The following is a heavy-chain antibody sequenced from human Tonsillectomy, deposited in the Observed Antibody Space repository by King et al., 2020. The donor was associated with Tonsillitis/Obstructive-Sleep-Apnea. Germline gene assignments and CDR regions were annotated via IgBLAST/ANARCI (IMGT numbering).Heavy chain of an antibody. J-gene: IGHJ5*02. D-gene: IGHD3-22*01. Sequence: VTLKESGPTLVKPTQTLTLTCTFSGFSLSTSGVGVGWIRQPPGKALEWLALIYWDDDKRYSPSLKSRHTITKDTSKNQVVLTMTNMDPVDTATYYCELRLVYYYDSSGFDPWGQGTLVTVSS. CDR1: GFSLSTSGVG. CDR3: ELRLVYYYDSSGFDP. V-gene: IGHV2-5*02. CDR2: IYWDDDK.